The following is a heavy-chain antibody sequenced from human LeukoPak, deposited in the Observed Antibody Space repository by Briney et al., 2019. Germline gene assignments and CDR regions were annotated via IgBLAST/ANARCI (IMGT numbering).Heavy chain of an antibody. V-gene: IGHV3-23*01. J-gene: IGHJ6*03. CDR3: ARVRSGSQSYYDYHYMDV. CDR1: GFTFSSYG. CDR2: ISGSGGST. Sequence: GGSLRLSCAASGFTFSSYGMSWVRQAPGKGLEWVSAISGSGGSTYYADSVKGRFTISRDNAKNSLYLQMNSLRAEDTAMYFCARVRSGSQSYYDYHYMDVWGKGTTVTVSS. D-gene: IGHD1-26*01.